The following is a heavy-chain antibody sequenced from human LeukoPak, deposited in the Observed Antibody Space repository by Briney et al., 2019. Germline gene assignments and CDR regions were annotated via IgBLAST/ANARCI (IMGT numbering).Heavy chain of an antibody. CDR1: GGSISSSSYY. CDR3: ARRHTTIFGVVIDY. Sequence: PSETLSLTCTVSGGSISSSSYYWGWIRQPPGKGLEWIGSTYYSGSTYYNPSLKSRVTISVDTSKNQFSLKLSSVTAADTAVYYCARRHTTIFGVVIDYWGQGTLVTVSS. D-gene: IGHD3-3*01. CDR2: TYYSGST. V-gene: IGHV4-39*01. J-gene: IGHJ4*02.